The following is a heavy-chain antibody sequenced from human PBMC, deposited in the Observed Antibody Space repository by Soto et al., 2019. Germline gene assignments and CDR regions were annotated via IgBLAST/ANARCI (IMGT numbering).Heavy chain of an antibody. J-gene: IGHJ4*02. D-gene: IGHD3-9*01. CDR2: IYYSGST. CDR1: GGSISSYY. CDR3: ARGRDYDILTGYSFFDY. V-gene: IGHV4-59*12. Sequence: PSETLSLTCTVSGGSISSYYWSWIRQPPGKGLEWIGYIYYSGSTNYNPSLKSRVTISVDTSKNQFSLKLSSLTAADTAVYYCARGRDYDILTGYSFFDYWGQGTLVTVSS.